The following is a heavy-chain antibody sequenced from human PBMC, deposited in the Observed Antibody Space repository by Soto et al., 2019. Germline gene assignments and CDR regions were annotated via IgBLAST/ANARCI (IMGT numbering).Heavy chain of an antibody. CDR2: IYPGDSDT. Sequence: GEALKISCKGSGYSVSSYWRCSVRQMPGKGLEWMGIIYPGDSDTRYSPSFQGQVTISADKSISTAYLQWSSLKASDTAMYYCARRYYYDSSGYYQDYWRQGTLVTVS. J-gene: IGHJ4*02. D-gene: IGHD3-22*01. CDR1: GYSVSSYW. V-gene: IGHV5-51*01. CDR3: ARRYYYDSSGYYQDY.